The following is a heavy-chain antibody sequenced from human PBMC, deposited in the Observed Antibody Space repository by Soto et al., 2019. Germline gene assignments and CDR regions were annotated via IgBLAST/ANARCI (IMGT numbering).Heavy chain of an antibody. J-gene: IGHJ4*02. CDR2: ISSNGGST. V-gene: IGHV3-64*01. CDR1: GFTFSSYA. Sequence: PGGSLRLSCAASGFTFSSYAMHWVRQAPGKGLEYVSAISSNGGSTYYANSVKGRFTISRDNSKNTLYLQMGSLRAEDMAVYYCARGAPYYYGSGSFSNWGQGTLVTVSS. CDR3: ARGAPYYYGSGSFSN. D-gene: IGHD3-10*01.